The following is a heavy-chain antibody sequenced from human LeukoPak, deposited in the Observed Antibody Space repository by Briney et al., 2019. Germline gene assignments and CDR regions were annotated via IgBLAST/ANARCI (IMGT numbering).Heavy chain of an antibody. V-gene: IGHV1-69*13. D-gene: IGHD2-15*01. CDR3: ARDRVVGLGIDNAFDI. J-gene: IGHJ3*02. CDR1: GGTFSSYA. Sequence: ASVTVCCKASGGTFSSYAISWVRQAPGQGLEWMGGIIPVFGTANYAQKFQGRVTITADESTSTAYMELSSLRSEDTAVHYCARDRVVGLGIDNAFDIWGHGTMVTVS. CDR2: IIPVFGTA.